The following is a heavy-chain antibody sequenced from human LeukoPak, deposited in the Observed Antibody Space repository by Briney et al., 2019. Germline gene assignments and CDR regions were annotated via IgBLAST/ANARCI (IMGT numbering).Heavy chain of an antibody. CDR3: ARPDCSGGNCYLLSY. J-gene: IGHJ4*02. Sequence: GESLKISCKGSGSSFASYWISWVRQMPGKGLEWMGRIDPSDSYTDYTPSFQGHVTISADKSISTAYLQWSSLKASDTAMYYCARPDCSGGNCYLLSYWGQGSLVTVSS. CDR1: GSSFASYW. CDR2: IDPSDSYT. V-gene: IGHV5-10-1*01. D-gene: IGHD2-15*01.